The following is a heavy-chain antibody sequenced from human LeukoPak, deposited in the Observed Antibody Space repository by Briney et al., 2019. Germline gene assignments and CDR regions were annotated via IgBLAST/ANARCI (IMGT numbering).Heavy chain of an antibody. CDR1: GFTFSRYA. Sequence: GGSLRLSCAASGFTFSRYAIHWVRQAPGKGLEWVAVISYDGINKYYADSVKGRFSLSRDNSKNTLSLQMNSLRTEDTAVYYCAREERFLQWPYYNGMDVWGQGTTVTVSS. CDR2: ISYDGINK. CDR3: AREERFLQWPYYNGMDV. V-gene: IGHV3-30-3*01. J-gene: IGHJ6*02. D-gene: IGHD3-3*01.